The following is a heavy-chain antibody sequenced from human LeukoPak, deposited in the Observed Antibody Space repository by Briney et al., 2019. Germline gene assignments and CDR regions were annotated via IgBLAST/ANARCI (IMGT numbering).Heavy chain of an antibody. J-gene: IGHJ4*02. Sequence: ASVKVSCKASGYTFTSYYMHWVRQAPGQGLEWMGIINPSGGSASYAQKFQGRVTMTRDTSTSTVYMELSSLRCEDTAVLYRARAAGGGYNSHFDYWGQGTLVTVSS. CDR3: ARAAGGGYNSHFDY. V-gene: IGHV1-46*01. D-gene: IGHD5-24*01. CDR2: INPSGGSA. CDR1: GYTFTSYY.